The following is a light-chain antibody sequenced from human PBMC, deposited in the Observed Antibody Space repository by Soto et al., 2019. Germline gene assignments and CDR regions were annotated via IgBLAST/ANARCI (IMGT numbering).Light chain of an antibody. CDR3: SSYTTGSTSVV. Sequence: QSALTQPASVSGSPGQSITISCPGTSSDVGGYNFVSWYQQYPGKAPKLMIYDVNNRPSGVSNRFSGSKSGNTASLTISGVQAEDEAEYYCSSYTTGSTSVVFGGGTKLTVL. CDR2: DVN. V-gene: IGLV2-14*01. CDR1: SSDVGGYNF. J-gene: IGLJ2*01.